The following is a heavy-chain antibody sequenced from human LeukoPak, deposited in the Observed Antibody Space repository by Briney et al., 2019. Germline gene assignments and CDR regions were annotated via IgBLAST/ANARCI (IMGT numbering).Heavy chain of an antibody. CDR1: GFSFTNDW. D-gene: IGHD3-22*01. Sequence: GGSLRLSCAASGFSFTNDWMSWVRQAPGRRLEWVGLIRNKVDGGTTDYAAPVKGRFTISRDDSKNTLFLQMHSLQHEDTAVYXCTKFNDKDAFDMWGQGTTVTVSS. J-gene: IGHJ3*02. V-gene: IGHV3-15*01. CDR3: TKFNDKDAFDM. CDR2: IRNKVDGGTT.